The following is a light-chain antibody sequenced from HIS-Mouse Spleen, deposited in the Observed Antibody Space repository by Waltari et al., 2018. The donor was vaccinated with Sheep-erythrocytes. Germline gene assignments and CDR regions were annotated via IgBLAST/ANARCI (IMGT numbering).Light chain of an antibody. Sequence: DIQMTQSPSTLSASVGDRVTITCRASQSISSWLAWYQQKPGKAPKLLIYKASSLESGVPSRFSGSGSGTEFTLTISSLQPDDFATYYCQQYNSSLTFVPGTKVDIK. J-gene: IGKJ3*01. CDR3: QQYNSSLT. CDR1: QSISSW. CDR2: KAS. V-gene: IGKV1-5*03.